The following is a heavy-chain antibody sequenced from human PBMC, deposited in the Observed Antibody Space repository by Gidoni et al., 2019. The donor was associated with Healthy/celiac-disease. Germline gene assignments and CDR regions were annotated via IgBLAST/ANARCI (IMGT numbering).Heavy chain of an antibody. CDR2: ISSSSSTI. J-gene: IGHJ4*02. CDR1: GFTFSSYS. V-gene: IGHV3-48*01. Sequence: EVQLVESGGGLVQPGRSLILSCAASGFTFSSYSMNWVRQAPGKGLEWVSYISSSSSTIYYADSVKGRFTISRDNAKNSLYLQMNSLRAEDTAVYYCARDSGTDFDYWGQGTLVTVSS. CDR3: ARDSGTDFDY.